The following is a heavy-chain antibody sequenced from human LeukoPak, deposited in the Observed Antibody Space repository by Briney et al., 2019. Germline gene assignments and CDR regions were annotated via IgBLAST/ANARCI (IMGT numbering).Heavy chain of an antibody. CDR3: AKRGGGSYPHV. V-gene: IGHV3-30*02. D-gene: IGHD1-26*01. CDR1: GFTFRSYG. Sequence: PGGSLRLSCAASGFTFRSYGMHWVRQAPGKGLGWVAFIRYEGSYKYYADSVKGRLTISRDNSKNTLYLQMNSRRAEDTAVYYCAKRGGGSYPHVWGKGTTVTVSS. CDR2: IRYEGSYK. J-gene: IGHJ6*04.